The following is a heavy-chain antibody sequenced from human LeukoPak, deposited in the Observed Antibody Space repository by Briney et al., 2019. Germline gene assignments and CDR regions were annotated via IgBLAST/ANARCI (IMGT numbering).Heavy chain of an antibody. V-gene: IGHV3-74*01. D-gene: IGHD5-18*01. CDR1: GFTFSSHW. Sequence: GGSLRLSCAASGFTFSSHWMYWVRQVPGKGLVWVSRINSAGSSTSNAGSVEGRFTTSRDNAKNTLYLQMSSLRAEDTAVYYCARDGYTYYMDVWGKGTTVTVSS. CDR3: ARDGYTYYMDV. CDR2: INSAGSST. J-gene: IGHJ6*03.